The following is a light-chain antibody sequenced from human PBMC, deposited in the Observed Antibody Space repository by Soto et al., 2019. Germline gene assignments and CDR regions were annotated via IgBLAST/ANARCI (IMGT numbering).Light chain of an antibody. Sequence: AIQMTQSPSSLSASVGDSVTITFRASQAIGSAFAWYRQKPGKVPEVLIYAATTLQNGVPSRFSGSGSGTDFTLTISSLQPEDFATYYCLHYYSYSQAFGRGTKVDIK. CDR1: QAIGSA. J-gene: IGKJ1*01. V-gene: IGKV1-6*01. CDR2: AAT. CDR3: LHYYSYSQA.